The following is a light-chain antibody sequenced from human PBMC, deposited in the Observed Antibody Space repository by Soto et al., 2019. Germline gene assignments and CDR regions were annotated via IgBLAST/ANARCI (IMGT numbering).Light chain of an antibody. V-gene: IGKV3-15*01. CDR2: GAS. CDR3: QQYNNWPGYT. J-gene: IGKJ2*01. Sequence: EIVMTQSPATLSVSPGERATLSCRASQSVSSNLAWYQQQPGQAPRLLIYGASTRATGIPARFSGSGSGTEFTLTISSLQSEDFAVYYCQQYNNWPGYTFGQGTKLEIK. CDR1: QSVSSN.